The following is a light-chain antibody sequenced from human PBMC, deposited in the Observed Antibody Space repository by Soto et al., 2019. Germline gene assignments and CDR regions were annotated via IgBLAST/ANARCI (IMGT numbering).Light chain of an antibody. CDR2: DVS. Sequence: DIQMTQSPSSLSASVGDRVTITCQASQDISNYLNWYQQKPGKAPKILIYDVSVLEAGVPSRFSGGGSGTPFTLTISSLQAEDAATYYCQQFDNLPLTFAGGTKVEIK. CDR1: QDISNY. J-gene: IGKJ4*01. CDR3: QQFDNLPLT. V-gene: IGKV1-33*01.